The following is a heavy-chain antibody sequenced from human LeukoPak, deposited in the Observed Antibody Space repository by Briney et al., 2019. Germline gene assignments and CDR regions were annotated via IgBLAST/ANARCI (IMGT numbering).Heavy chain of an antibody. Sequence: GGSLRLSCAASGFTFNSYSMNWVRQAPGKGLEWVSSISSSSSYIYYADSVKGRFTISRDNAKNSLDLQMNSLRAEDTAVYYCARVGVRSSSWYGYYYYYMDVWGKGTTVTVSS. J-gene: IGHJ6*03. CDR3: ARVGVRSSSWYGYYYYYMDV. CDR1: GFTFNSYS. D-gene: IGHD6-13*01. CDR2: ISSSSSYI. V-gene: IGHV3-21*01.